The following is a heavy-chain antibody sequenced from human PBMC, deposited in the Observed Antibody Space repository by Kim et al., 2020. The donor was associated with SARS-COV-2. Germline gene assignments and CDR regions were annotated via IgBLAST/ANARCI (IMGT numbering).Heavy chain of an antibody. CDR2: IIPIFGTA. J-gene: IGHJ5*02. CDR1: GGTFSSYA. Sequence: SVKVSCKASGGTFSSYAISWVRQAPGQGLEWMGGIIPIFGTANYAQKFQGRVTITADESTSTAYMELSSLRSEDTAVYYCARSNQDIVVVVAALLNWFDPWGQGTLVTVSS. V-gene: IGHV1-69*13. D-gene: IGHD2-15*01. CDR3: ARSNQDIVVVVAALLNWFDP.